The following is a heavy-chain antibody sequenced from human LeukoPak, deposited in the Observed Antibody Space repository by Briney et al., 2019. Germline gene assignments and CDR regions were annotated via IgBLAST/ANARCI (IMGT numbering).Heavy chain of an antibody. J-gene: IGHJ3*02. CDR2: ISSNSSYI. CDR1: GFTFSSYS. Sequence: GGSLRLSCAASGFTFSSYSMNWVRQAPGKGLEWVSSISSNSSYIYYADSVKGRFTISRDNAKNSLYLQMNSLRAEGTAVYYCATFAAVAGTGDAFDIWGQGTMVTVSS. V-gene: IGHV3-21*01. CDR3: ATFAAVAGTGDAFDI. D-gene: IGHD6-19*01.